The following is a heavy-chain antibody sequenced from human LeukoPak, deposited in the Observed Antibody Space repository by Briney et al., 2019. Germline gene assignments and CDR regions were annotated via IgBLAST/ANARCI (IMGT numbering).Heavy chain of an antibody. CDR2: IYPGDSDT. Sequence: GESLKISWKGSGYSFTSYWIGWVRQMPGKGLEWMGIIYPGDSDTRYSPSFQGQVTTSADKSISTAYLQWSSLKASDTAMYYCARRISDDAFDDWGQGTMVTVSS. J-gene: IGHJ3*01. D-gene: IGHD2-15*01. V-gene: IGHV5-51*01. CDR1: GYSFTSYW. CDR3: ARRISDDAFDD.